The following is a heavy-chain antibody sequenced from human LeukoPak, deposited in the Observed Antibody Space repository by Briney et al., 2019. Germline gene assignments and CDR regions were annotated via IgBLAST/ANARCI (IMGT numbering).Heavy chain of an antibody. D-gene: IGHD3-3*01. Sequence: KPSETLSLTCTVSGGSISSYYWSWIRQPPGKGLEWIGYVSYGGITNYSPSLKSRVTISVDTSKNQFSLNLSSVTAADTAVYYCARSSGGLDYWGQGTLVTVSS. CDR3: ARSSGGLDY. CDR2: VSYGGIT. V-gene: IGHV4-59*01. CDR1: GGSISSYY. J-gene: IGHJ4*02.